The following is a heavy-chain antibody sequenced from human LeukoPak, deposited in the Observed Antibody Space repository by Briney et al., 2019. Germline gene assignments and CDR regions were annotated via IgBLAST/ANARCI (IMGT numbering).Heavy chain of an antibody. J-gene: IGHJ4*02. CDR3: ARDQSTEMATATDY. CDR2: IWYDGSNK. CDR1: GFTFSSYG. Sequence: GGSLRLSCAASGFTFSSYGMHWVRQAPGKGLEWVAVIWYDGSNKYYADSVKGRFTISRDNSKNTLYLQMNSLRAEDTAVYYCARDQSTEMATATDYWGQGTLVTVSS. D-gene: IGHD5-24*01. V-gene: IGHV3-33*01.